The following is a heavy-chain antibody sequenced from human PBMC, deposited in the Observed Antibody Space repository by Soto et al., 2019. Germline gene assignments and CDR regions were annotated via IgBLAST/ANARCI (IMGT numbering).Heavy chain of an antibody. CDR1: GFTFSSYA. D-gene: IGHD6-6*01. Sequence: GGSLRLSCAASGFTFSSYAMSRVRQAPGKGLEWVSAISGSGGSTYYADSVKGRFTISRDNSKNTLYLQMNSLRAEDTAVYYCAKGEYSSSLTNTYYFDYWGQGTLVTVSS. CDR3: AKGEYSSSLTNTYYFDY. V-gene: IGHV3-23*01. J-gene: IGHJ4*02. CDR2: ISGSGGST.